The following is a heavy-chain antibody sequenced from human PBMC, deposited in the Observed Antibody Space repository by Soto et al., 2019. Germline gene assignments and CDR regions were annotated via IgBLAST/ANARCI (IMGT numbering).Heavy chain of an antibody. D-gene: IGHD3-3*01. CDR2: IDYSGST. V-gene: IGHV4-30-4*01. CDR3: ARGGRTIFGRYFDY. J-gene: IGHJ4*02. CDR1: GGSISSGDYY. Sequence: PSETLSLTCTVSGGSISSGDYYWSWIRQPPGKGLEWIGYIDYSGSTYYNPSLKSRVTISVDTSKNQFSLKLSSVTAADTAVYYCARGGRTIFGRYFDYWGQGTLVTGSS.